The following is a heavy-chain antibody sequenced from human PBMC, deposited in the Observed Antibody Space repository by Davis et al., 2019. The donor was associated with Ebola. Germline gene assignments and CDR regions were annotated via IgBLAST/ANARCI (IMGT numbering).Heavy chain of an antibody. CDR1: GDSFNDYY. CDR3: ARGPSRYSAGYAMDG. D-gene: IGHD3-9*01. Sequence: MPSETLSLTCAVSGDSFNDYYWVWIRQSPGKGLEWIGEITHNGYTNYKSSLKSRVTITVDTSKKNFSLTLSSLTAADTAVYYCARGPSRYSAGYAMDGWGQGTTVTVSA. J-gene: IGHJ6*01. V-gene: IGHV4-34*01. CDR2: ITHNGYT.